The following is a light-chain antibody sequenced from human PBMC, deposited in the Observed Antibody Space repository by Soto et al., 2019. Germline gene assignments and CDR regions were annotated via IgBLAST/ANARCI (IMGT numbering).Light chain of an antibody. CDR2: EVS. J-gene: IGKJ5*01. Sequence: DIQSTPTLSTLSASGGDRVPITRPASESIGNWLAWYQQKPGKAPQVLIYEVSNLENGVPSRFSGSGSGTEFTLTISSLQPEEVATYFCQKYNSALTFGQGTRLEIK. CDR3: QKYNSALT. V-gene: IGKV1-5*03. CDR1: ESIGNW.